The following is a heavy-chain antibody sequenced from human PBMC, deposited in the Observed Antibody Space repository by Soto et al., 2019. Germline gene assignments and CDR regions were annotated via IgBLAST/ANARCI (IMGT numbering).Heavy chain of an antibody. CDR2: IIPIFGTA. V-gene: IGHV1-69*13. Sequence: GASVKVSFKACGGTFSSYAISWLRQAPGQGLEWMGGIIPIFGTANYAQKFQGRVTITADESTSTAYMELSSLRSEDTAVYYCARAGYSYGPFDYWGQGTLVTVSS. J-gene: IGHJ4*02. CDR1: GGTFSSYA. D-gene: IGHD5-18*01. CDR3: ARAGYSYGPFDY.